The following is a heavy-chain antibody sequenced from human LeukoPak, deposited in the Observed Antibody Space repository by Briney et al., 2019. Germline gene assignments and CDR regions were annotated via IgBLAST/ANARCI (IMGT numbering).Heavy chain of an antibody. J-gene: IGHJ4*02. CDR1: GFTFSSYG. V-gene: IGHV3-33*01. Sequence: QSGGSLRLSCAASGFTFSSYGMHWVRQAPGKGLEWVAVIWYDGSNKYYADSVKGRFTISRDNSKNTVSLQMNYLRAEDTAVYYCVTFYETYWGRGTLVTVSS. D-gene: IGHD2/OR15-2a*01. CDR2: IWYDGSNK. CDR3: VTFYETY.